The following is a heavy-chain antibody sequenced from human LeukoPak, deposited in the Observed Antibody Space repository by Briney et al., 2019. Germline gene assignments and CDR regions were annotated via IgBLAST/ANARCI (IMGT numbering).Heavy chain of an antibody. D-gene: IGHD6-13*01. Sequence: GGSLRLSCAASGFTFSSYGMHWVRQAPGKGLEWVAVISYDGSNKYYADSVKGRFTISRDNSKNTLYLQMNSLRAEDTAVYYCARSGAAEGPTHNWFDPWGQGTLVTVSS. CDR3: ARSGAAEGPTHNWFDP. CDR2: ISYDGSNK. J-gene: IGHJ5*02. V-gene: IGHV3-30*03. CDR1: GFTFSSYG.